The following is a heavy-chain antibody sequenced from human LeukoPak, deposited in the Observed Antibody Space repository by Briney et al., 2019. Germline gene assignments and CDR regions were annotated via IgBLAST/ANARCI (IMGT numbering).Heavy chain of an antibody. D-gene: IGHD2-15*01. CDR1: DGSISSYY. Sequence: SETLSLTCTVSDGSISSYYWSWIRQPAGKGLEWIGRIFSSGSTDYNPSLKSRVTMSVDTSKNQLSLKLSSVTAADTAVYYCARGNGRPVEFDYWGQGTLVTVSS. J-gene: IGHJ4*02. CDR3: ARGNGRPVEFDY. V-gene: IGHV4-4*07. CDR2: IFSSGST.